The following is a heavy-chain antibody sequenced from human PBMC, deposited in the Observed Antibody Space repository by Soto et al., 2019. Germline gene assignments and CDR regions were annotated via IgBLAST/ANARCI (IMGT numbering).Heavy chain of an antibody. CDR1: GGSFSGYY. CDR3: VKGGGSLWS. CDR2: INHSGST. V-gene: IGHV4-34*01. D-gene: IGHD3-10*01. Sequence: QVQLQQWGAGLLKPSETLSLTCAVYGGSFSGYYWSWIRQPPGKGLEWIGEINHSGSTNYNPSLKRRVTLSVDTCKNQFSLRLRSVPAAGAAVYCCVKGGGSLWSWGQGTLVTVSS. J-gene: IGHJ5*02.